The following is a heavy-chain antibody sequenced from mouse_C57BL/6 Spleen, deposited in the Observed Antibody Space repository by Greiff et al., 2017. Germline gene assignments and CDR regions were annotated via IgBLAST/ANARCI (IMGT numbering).Heavy chain of an antibody. D-gene: IGHD4-1*01. CDR1: GYSITSGYY. V-gene: IGHV3-6*01. CDR3: ARGDNWED. Sequence: EVQLQQSGPGLVKPSQSLSLTCSVTGYSITSGYYWNWIRQFPGNKLEWMGYISYDGSNNYNPSLKNRISITRDTSKNQFFLKLNSVTTEDTATYYCARGDNWEDWGQGTTLTVSS. J-gene: IGHJ2*01. CDR2: ISYDGSN.